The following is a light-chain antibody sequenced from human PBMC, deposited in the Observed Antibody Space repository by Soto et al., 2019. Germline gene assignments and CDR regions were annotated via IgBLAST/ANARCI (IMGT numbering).Light chain of an antibody. CDR1: QSVNSN. Sequence: EIVMTQSPGTLSVSPGERATLSCRASQSVNSNLAWYQQKPSQAPRLLIYTASTRATGIPARFSGSGSGTEFTLTISSLQSEDFAVYYCQQYNNWYTFGQGTKLEIK. CDR3: QQYNNWYT. J-gene: IGKJ2*01. V-gene: IGKV3-15*01. CDR2: TAS.